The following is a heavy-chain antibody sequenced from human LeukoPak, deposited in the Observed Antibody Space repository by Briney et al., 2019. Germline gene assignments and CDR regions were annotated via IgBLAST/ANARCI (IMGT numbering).Heavy chain of an antibody. CDR3: ARDGWRSGGSGGGDY. D-gene: IGHD2-15*01. Sequence: PGGALRLSCAASGFTFTNNAITWVRQAPGKGLEWVSTVSGSGDSTYYADSVKGRFSISRDNSKNTLYLQMNSLRAEDTAVYYCARDGWRSGGSGGGDYWGQGTLVTVSS. V-gene: IGHV3-23*01. J-gene: IGHJ4*02. CDR2: VSGSGDST. CDR1: GFTFTNNA.